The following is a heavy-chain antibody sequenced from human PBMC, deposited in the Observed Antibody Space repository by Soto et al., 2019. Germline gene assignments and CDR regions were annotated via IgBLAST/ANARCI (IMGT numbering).Heavy chain of an antibody. J-gene: IGHJ3*02. CDR2: ISSSSSYV. CDR3: ARGWPSAFDI. V-gene: IGHV3-21*01. CDR1: GLPFSSYS. Sequence: XVSLRLTYAASGLPFSSYSKNWVRQAPGKGLEWASSISSSSSYVYYADSVKGRFTISRDNAKNSLYLQMNSLRAEDTAVYYCARGWPSAFDIWGQGTMVTVSS. D-gene: IGHD2-15*01.